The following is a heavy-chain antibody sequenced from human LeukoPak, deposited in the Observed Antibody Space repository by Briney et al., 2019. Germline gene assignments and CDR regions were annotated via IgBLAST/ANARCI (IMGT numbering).Heavy chain of an antibody. D-gene: IGHD6-19*01. CDR1: GYSFTSYW. Sequence: PGESLKISCKGSGYSFTSYWIGWVRQMPGKGLEWMGIIYPGDSDTRYSPSFQGQVTISADKSISTAYLQWSSLKASDTAMYYCASWLMYSSGWYYFDYWGQGTLVTVSS. CDR3: ASWLMYSSGWYYFDY. V-gene: IGHV5-51*01. J-gene: IGHJ4*02. CDR2: IYPGDSDT.